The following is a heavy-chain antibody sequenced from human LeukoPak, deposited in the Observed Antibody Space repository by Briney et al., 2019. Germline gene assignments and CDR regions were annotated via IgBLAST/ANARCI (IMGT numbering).Heavy chain of an antibody. CDR3: AKDRENFIPETTFFYNSGLDV. D-gene: IGHD2/OR15-2a*01. J-gene: IGHJ6*02. V-gene: IGHV1-2*02. CDR1: GYTFTGYY. Sequence: ASLKLSCKASGYTFTGYYIHWVRQAPGQGLEWMGWINPKSGGTIYAHKFQGRVTITRDTPISTAYMEVNSLGSDDTAVYYCAKDRENFIPETTFFYNSGLDVWGQGTTVTVSS. CDR2: INPKSGGT.